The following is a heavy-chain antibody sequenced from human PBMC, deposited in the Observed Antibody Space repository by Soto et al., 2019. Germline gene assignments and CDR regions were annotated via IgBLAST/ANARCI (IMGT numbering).Heavy chain of an antibody. CDR3: AKDSEGGYSSSLDY. Sequence: EVQLVESGGVVVQPGGSLRLSCAASGFTFDDYTMHWVRQAPGKGLEWVSLISWDGGSTYYADSVKGRFTISRDNSKNSLYLQMNSLRTEDTALYYCAKDSEGGYSSSLDYWGQGTLVTVSS. V-gene: IGHV3-43*01. CDR2: ISWDGGST. D-gene: IGHD6-13*01. CDR1: GFTFDDYT. J-gene: IGHJ4*02.